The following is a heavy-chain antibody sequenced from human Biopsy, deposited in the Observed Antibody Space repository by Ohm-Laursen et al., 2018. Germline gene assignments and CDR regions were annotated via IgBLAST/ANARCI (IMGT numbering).Heavy chain of an antibody. Sequence: SVKVSCKVPEGTFSNYGVNWVRQAPGQGLEWLGGNIPILGTGNYAHQFQGRVTVVADTSTSTATMELRSLRSDDTAVYYCATKLTGYFHHWGQGTLVIVSS. CDR3: ATKLTGYFHH. V-gene: IGHV1-69*06. J-gene: IGHJ1*01. CDR1: EGTFSNYG. D-gene: IGHD3-9*01. CDR2: NIPILGTG.